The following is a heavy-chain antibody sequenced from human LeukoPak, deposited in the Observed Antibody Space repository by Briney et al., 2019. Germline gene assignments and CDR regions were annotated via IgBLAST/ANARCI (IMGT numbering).Heavy chain of an antibody. J-gene: IGHJ2*01. CDR3: ARDRSSWYFDL. CDR2: INPSGRST. V-gene: IGHV1-46*01. D-gene: IGHD2-2*01. Sequence: GASLTLSFTSSVYTFTIYYMHWVRQAPGQGREWMGIINPSGRSTSYAQKFQGRVTMTRDTSTSTVYMELSSLRSEDPAVYYCARDRSSWYFDLWGRGTLVTVSS. CDR1: VYTFTIYY.